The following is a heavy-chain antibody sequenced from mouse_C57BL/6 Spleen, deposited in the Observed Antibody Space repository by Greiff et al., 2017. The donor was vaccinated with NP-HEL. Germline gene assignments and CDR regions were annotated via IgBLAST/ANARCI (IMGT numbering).Heavy chain of an antibody. D-gene: IGHD2-3*01. CDR1: GYTFSSYW. J-gene: IGHJ1*03. CDR2: INPSSAYT. V-gene: IGHV1-7*01. Sequence: VQLQQSGAELAKPGASVKLSCKASGYTFSSYWVHWVKQRPGPGLEWIGYINPSSAYTKYNQRFKDKATLTADKSSSTAYMQLSSLTYEDSAVDYCARNDGYSLWYFDGWGTGTTVTVAS. CDR3: ARNDGYSLWYFDG.